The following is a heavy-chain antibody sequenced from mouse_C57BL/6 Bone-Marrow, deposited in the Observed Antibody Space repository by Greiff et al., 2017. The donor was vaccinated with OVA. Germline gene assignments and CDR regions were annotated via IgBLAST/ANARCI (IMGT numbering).Heavy chain of an antibody. CDR3: AITTVVVYYFDY. Sequence: VQLVESGAELARPGASVKLSCKASGYTFTSYGISWVKQRTGQGLEWIGEIYPRSGNTYYNEKFKGKATLTADKSSSTAYMELRSLTSEDSAVYFCAITTVVVYYFDYWGQGTTRTVSS. CDR1: GYTFTSYG. J-gene: IGHJ2*01. D-gene: IGHD1-1*01. CDR2: IYPRSGNT. V-gene: IGHV1-81*01.